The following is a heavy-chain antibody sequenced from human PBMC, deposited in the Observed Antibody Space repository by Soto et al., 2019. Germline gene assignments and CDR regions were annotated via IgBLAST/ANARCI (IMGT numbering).Heavy chain of an antibody. Sequence: VGSLRLSCAASVFTFSRDGMSCVRHSPGKWLEWVSLITDNGGSTYYADSVKGRFTIYRDNTKNMLFLQMNSMRAEDTAVYYCAKERAKTTAFEWWGQGSLVTVSS. V-gene: IGHV3-23*01. CDR1: VFTFSRDG. J-gene: IGHJ4*02. D-gene: IGHD3-9*01. CDR3: AKERAKTTAFEW. CDR2: ITDNGGST.